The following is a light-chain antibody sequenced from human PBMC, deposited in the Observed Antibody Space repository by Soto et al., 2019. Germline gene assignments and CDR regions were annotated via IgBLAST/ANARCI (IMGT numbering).Light chain of an antibody. Sequence: DIVLTQTPLSSPVTLGQPASISCSSSQSLVHSDGNTYLSWXXQSPGQAPRLLIYKISNRFSGVPDRFRGSGAGTDFTLNISRVEPEDVGVYYCMQAIQSPVFGQGSKVDIK. CDR1: QSLVHSDGNTY. V-gene: IGKV2-24*01. J-gene: IGKJ1*01. CDR3: MQAIQSPV. CDR2: KIS.